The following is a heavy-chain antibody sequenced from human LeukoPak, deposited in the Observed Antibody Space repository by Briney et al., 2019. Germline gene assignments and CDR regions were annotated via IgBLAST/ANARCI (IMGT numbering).Heavy chain of an antibody. CDR1: GYTFTRYY. CDR3: ARSIAAAGTAAFQH. CDR2: INPNSGGT. D-gene: IGHD6-13*01. V-gene: IGHV1-2*04. Sequence: ASVKVSCKASGYTFTRYYMHWVRQAPGQGLEWMGWINPNSGGTNYAQKFQGWVTMTRDTSISTAYMELSRLRSDDTAVCYCARSIAAAGTAAFQHWGQGTLVTVSS. J-gene: IGHJ1*01.